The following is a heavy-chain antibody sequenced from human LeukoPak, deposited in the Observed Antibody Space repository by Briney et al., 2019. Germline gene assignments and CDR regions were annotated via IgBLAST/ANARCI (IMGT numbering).Heavy chain of an antibody. CDR3: ARMDYYDSSGYFDY. J-gene: IGHJ4*02. Sequence: ASVKVSCKASGGTFSSYTISWVRQAPGQGLEWMGWISAYNGNTNYAQKLQGRVTMTTDTSTSTAYMELRSLRSDDTAVYYCARMDYYDSSGYFDYWGQGTLVTVSS. CDR2: ISAYNGNT. V-gene: IGHV1-18*01. D-gene: IGHD3-22*01. CDR1: GGTFSSYT.